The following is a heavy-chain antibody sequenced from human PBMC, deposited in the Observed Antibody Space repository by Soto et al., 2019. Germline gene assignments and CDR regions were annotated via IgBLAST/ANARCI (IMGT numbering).Heavy chain of an antibody. D-gene: IGHD3-3*01. CDR3: ARPMSTIWSTGGLYGMDV. J-gene: IGHJ6*02. CDR2: ISSIGGST. CDR1: GFTFSSYA. Sequence: GGSLRLSCAASGFTFSSYAMHWVRQAPGKGLEYVSSISSIGGSTYYANSVKGRVTMTTDTSTSTAYMELRSLRSDDTAVYYCARPMSTIWSTGGLYGMDVWGQGTTVTVSS. V-gene: IGHV3-64*01.